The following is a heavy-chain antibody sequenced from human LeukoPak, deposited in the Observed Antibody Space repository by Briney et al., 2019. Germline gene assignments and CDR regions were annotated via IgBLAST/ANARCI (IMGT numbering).Heavy chain of an antibody. CDR3: ARLGYTYYYYMDV. Sequence: SETLSLTCAVYGGSFSGYYWSWISHRPGTGLEWNGETNHSGSTNYNPSPKSRVTIPVDTSKNQFSLKLSPVTAADTAVYYCARLGYTYYYYMDVWGKGTTVTVSS. J-gene: IGHJ6*03. CDR2: TNHSGST. V-gene: IGHV4-34*01. CDR1: GGSFSGYY. D-gene: IGHD2-2*02.